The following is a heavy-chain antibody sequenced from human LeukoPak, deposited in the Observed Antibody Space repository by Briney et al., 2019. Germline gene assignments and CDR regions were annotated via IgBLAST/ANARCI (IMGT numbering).Heavy chain of an antibody. V-gene: IGHV3-23*01. D-gene: IGHD1-26*01. CDR1: GFTFSTCG. CDR3: AKHRSGNYAFDY. J-gene: IGHJ4*02. CDR2: ITRGGGST. Sequence: GGSLRLSCAASGFTFSTCGMSWVRQAPGKGLEGVSVITRGGGSTYNAYSVKGPFTISRDNSRNTLYLQMNSLRAEDTAVYYCAKHRSGNYAFDYWGQGTLVTVSS.